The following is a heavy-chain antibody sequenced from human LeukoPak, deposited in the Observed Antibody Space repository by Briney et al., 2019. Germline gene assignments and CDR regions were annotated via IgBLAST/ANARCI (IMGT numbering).Heavy chain of an antibody. V-gene: IGHV4-39*01. CDR2: IYYSGTT. Sequence: SETLSLTCTVSGGSISSSHYYWGWIRQTQGKGLEWIGTIYYSGTTYYNPSLESRATISEDTSKNQFSLTLRSVTAADTAVYYCARQISDYYYYYIDVWGKGTTVTVSS. CDR1: GGSISSSHYY. J-gene: IGHJ6*03. CDR3: ARQISDYYYYYIDV. D-gene: IGHD3-10*01.